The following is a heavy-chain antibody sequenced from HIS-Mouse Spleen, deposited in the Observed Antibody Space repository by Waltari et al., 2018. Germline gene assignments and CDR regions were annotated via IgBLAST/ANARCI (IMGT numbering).Heavy chain of an antibody. Sequence: QVQLQESGPGLVKPSQTLSLTCTVSGGSISSGGYYWSWIRQPPGKGLEWIGYIYYSGESYYNPPRQGRVTIAVETSKNQCSLKLSSVTAADTAVYYCARSPYYDFWSGYSDNWFDPWGQGTLVTVSS. J-gene: IGHJ5*02. V-gene: IGHV4-31*03. CDR2: IYYSGES. CDR1: GGSISSGGYY. D-gene: IGHD3-3*01. CDR3: ARSPYYDFWSGYSDNWFDP.